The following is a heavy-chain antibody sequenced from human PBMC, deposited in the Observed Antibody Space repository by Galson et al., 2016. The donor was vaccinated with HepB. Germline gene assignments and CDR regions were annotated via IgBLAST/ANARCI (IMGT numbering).Heavy chain of an antibody. CDR3: ARDVGHDSLNMVRGRVTNYYHYYGMDV. V-gene: IGHV7-4-1*02. CDR2: INTNTGNP. CDR1: GYTFTTYG. J-gene: IGHJ6*02. D-gene: IGHD3-10*01. Sequence: CRAFGYTFTTYGINWVRQAPGQGLEWMGWINTNTGNPTYAQGFTGHFVFSLDTSVTTAYLQISSLKAADTAVYYCARDVGHDSLNMVRGRVTNYYHYYGMDVWGQGTTVTVSS.